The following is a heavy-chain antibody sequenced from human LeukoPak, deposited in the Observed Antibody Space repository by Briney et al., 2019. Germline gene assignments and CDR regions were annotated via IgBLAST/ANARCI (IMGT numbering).Heavy chain of an antibody. Sequence: GASVKVSCKAFGHTFTSYGINWVRQAPGQGLEWMGWISGSSGNTRYAQKIQGRVTLTTDTSTRTAYMELRSLGSDDTAVYYCARGTVSGNDYYYMDVWGKGTTVTVSS. J-gene: IGHJ6*03. CDR2: ISGSSGNT. D-gene: IGHD4-11*01. V-gene: IGHV1-18*01. CDR1: GHTFTSYG. CDR3: ARGTVSGNDYYYMDV.